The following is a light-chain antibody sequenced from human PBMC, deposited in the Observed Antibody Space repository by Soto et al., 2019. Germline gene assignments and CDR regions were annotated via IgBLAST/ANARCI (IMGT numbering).Light chain of an antibody. J-gene: IGKJ1*01. CDR2: KVS. Sequence: DVVMTPSPLSLPVTLGQPASISCRSRQSLVYSDGNTYLNWFQQRPGQSPRRLIYKVSNRDSGVPDRFSGSGSGTDFTLKISRVEAEDVGVYYCMQGTHWPPTFGQGTKVDI. CDR3: MQGTHWPPT. CDR1: QSLVYSDGNTY. V-gene: IGKV2-30*01.